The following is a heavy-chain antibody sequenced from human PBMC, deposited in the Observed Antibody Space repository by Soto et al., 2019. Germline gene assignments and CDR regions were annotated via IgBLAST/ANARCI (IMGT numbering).Heavy chain of an antibody. CDR3: AKDYDSSGYYYGVYYYYGMDV. Sequence: ESGGGVVQPGRSLRLSCAASGFTFSSYGMHWVRQAPGKGLEWVAVISYDGSNKYYADSVKGRFTISRDNSKNTLYLQMNSLRAEDTAVYYCAKDYDSSGYYYGVYYYYGMDVWGQGTTVTVSS. CDR2: ISYDGSNK. D-gene: IGHD3-22*01. CDR1: GFTFSSYG. J-gene: IGHJ6*02. V-gene: IGHV3-30*18.